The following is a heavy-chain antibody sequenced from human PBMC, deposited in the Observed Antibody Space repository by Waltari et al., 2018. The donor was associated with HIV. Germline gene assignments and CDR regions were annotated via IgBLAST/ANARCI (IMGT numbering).Heavy chain of an antibody. Sequence: QLQLQQSGPGLVKPSETLSLTCTVSGGSISSSRYYWGCIRQPPGKGLAWIGSLHYSGNTFYNSSLKSRVAISIDTSKNQFSLTLSSVTAADTAVYFCARHSGIDCSSTSCFKRPFDYWGQGSLVTVSS. CDR1: GGSISSSRYY. J-gene: IGHJ4*02. CDR2: LHYSGNT. V-gene: IGHV4-39*01. D-gene: IGHD2-2*01. CDR3: ARHSGIDCSSTSCFKRPFDY.